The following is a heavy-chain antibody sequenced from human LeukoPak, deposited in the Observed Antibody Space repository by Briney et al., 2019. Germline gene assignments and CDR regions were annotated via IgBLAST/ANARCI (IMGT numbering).Heavy chain of an antibody. V-gene: IGHV4-59*01. D-gene: IGHD2-21*01. J-gene: IGHJ5*02. Sequence: NPSETLSLTCTVSGGSISSYYWSWIRQPPGKGLEWIGDIYYSGSTNYNPSLKSRVTISVDTSKNQFSLKLSSVTAADTAVYYCARLLGTHINYFDPWGQGTLVTVSS. CDR1: GGSISSYY. CDR3: ARLLGTHINYFDP. CDR2: IYYSGST.